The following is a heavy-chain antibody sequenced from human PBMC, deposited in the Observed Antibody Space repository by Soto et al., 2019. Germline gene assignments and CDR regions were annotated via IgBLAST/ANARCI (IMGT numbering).Heavy chain of an antibody. CDR1: GFTFDDYA. J-gene: IGHJ5*02. CDR3: AKDLYSRSWTGFDP. V-gene: IGHV3-9*01. Sequence: EVQLVESGGGLVQPGRSLRLSCAASGFTFDDYAMHWVRQAPGKGLEWVSGISWNSGSIGYADSVKGRFTISRDNAKNSLYLQMNRLRAEDTALYYCAKDLYSRSWTGFDPWGQGTLVTVSS. CDR2: ISWNSGSI. D-gene: IGHD6-13*01.